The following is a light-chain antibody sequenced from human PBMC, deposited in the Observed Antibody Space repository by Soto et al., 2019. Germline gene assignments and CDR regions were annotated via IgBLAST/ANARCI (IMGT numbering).Light chain of an antibody. CDR2: AAS. CDR1: QSISNS. V-gene: IGKV1-39*01. Sequence: DIQMTQSPSSLSASVGDRVTITCRASQSISNSLNWYQQKPGKAPNLLIYAASRLQSGVPSRFSGSGSGTDFTLTISSLQPEDFATLYCQQSYSTPRTFGQGTKLEIK. CDR3: QQSYSTPRT. J-gene: IGKJ2*01.